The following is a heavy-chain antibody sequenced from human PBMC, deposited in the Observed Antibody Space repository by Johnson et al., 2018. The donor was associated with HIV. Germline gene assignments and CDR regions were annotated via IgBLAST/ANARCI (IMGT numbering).Heavy chain of an antibody. CDR1: GFTFDDYA. D-gene: IGHD1-26*01. V-gene: IGHV3-9*01. J-gene: IGHJ3*02. CDR3: ARGRGELLGGAFDI. Sequence: QLVESGGGLVQPGRSLRLSCAASGFTFDDYAMHWVRQAPGKGLEWVSGISWNSGSIGYADSVKGRFTISRDNAMNSLYLQMNSLRAEDTAVYYCARGRGELLGGAFDIWGQGTMVTVSS. CDR2: ISWNSGSI.